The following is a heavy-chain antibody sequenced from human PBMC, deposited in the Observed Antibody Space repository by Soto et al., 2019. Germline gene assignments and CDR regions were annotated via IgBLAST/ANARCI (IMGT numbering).Heavy chain of an antibody. CDR2: INHSGST. J-gene: IGHJ6*02. D-gene: IGHD6-13*01. CDR3: ARQQLWLYYYYYGMDV. V-gene: IGHV4-34*01. Sequence: LSETLSLTCAVYGGSFSGYYWSWIRQPPGKGLEWIGEINHSGSTNYNPSLKSRVTISVDTSKNQFSLKLSSVTAADTAVYYCARQQLWLYYYYYGMDVWGQGTTVTVSS. CDR1: GGSFSGYY.